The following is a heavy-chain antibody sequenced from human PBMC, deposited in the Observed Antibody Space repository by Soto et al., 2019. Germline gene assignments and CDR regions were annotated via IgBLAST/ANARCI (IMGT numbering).Heavy chain of an antibody. CDR1: GFTFSSYA. CDR3: ARDTAHLVVEAAFDY. Sequence: GGSLRLSCAASGFTFSSYAMSWVRQAPGKGLEWVSSISASGGTTHHADSVKGRFTISRDNAKNSLYLQMNSLRAEDTAVYYCARDTAHLVVEAAFDYWGQGTLVTVSS. J-gene: IGHJ4*02. D-gene: IGHD2-15*01. CDR2: ISASGGTT. V-gene: IGHV3-23*01.